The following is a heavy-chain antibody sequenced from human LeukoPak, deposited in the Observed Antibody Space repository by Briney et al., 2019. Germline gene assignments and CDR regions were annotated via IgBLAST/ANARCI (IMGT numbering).Heavy chain of an antibody. D-gene: IGHD6-19*01. V-gene: IGHV3-23*01. J-gene: IGHJ4*02. CDR3: ASRKQWPLDY. CDR2: ISGSGGST. CDR1: GFTFSSYA. Sequence: GGSLRLSCAASGFTFSSYAMSWVRQAPGKGLEWVSAISGSGGSTYYADSVKGRFTISRDNAKNTLYLQMNSLRAEDTAVYYCASRKQWPLDYWGQGTLVTVSS.